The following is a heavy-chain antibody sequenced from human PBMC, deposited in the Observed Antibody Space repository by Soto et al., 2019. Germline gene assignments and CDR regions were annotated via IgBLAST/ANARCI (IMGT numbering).Heavy chain of an antibody. Sequence: ASVKVSCKASGYTFTGYYMHWVRQAPGQGLEWMGWINPNSGGTNYAQKFQGRVTMTRDTSISTAYMELSRLRSDDTAVYYCARDIVVVPAAIMRRGNWFDTWGQGTLVTVSS. J-gene: IGHJ5*02. D-gene: IGHD2-2*02. CDR3: ARDIVVVPAAIMRRGNWFDT. CDR1: GYTFTGYY. V-gene: IGHV1-2*02. CDR2: INPNSGGT.